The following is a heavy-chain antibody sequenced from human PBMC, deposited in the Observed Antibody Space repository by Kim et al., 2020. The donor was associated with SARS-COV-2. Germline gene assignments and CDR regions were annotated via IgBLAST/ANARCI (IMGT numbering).Heavy chain of an antibody. J-gene: IGHJ4*02. Sequence: ASVKVSCKASGYTFTSYAMHWVRQAPGQRLEWMGWINAGNGNTKYSQKFQGRVTITRDTSASTAYMELSSLRSEDTAVYYCARPDDKNYYDSSGPWGYWGQGTLVTVSS. CDR2: INAGNGNT. D-gene: IGHD3-22*01. V-gene: IGHV1-3*01. CDR3: ARPDDKNYYDSSGPWGY. CDR1: GYTFTSYA.